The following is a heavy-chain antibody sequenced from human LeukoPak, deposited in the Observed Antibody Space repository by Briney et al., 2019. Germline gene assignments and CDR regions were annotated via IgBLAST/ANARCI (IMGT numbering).Heavy chain of an antibody. D-gene: IGHD3-22*01. CDR2: ISYDGSNK. Sequence: GGSLRLSCAASGFTFSSYAMHWVRQAPGKGLEWVAVISYDGSNKYYADSVKGRFIISRDNSKNTLYLQMNSLRAEDTAVYYCARGINTMIVVVSSSEIGYWGQGTLVTVSS. CDR3: ARGINTMIVVVSSSEIGY. J-gene: IGHJ4*02. CDR1: GFTFSSYA. V-gene: IGHV3-30-3*01.